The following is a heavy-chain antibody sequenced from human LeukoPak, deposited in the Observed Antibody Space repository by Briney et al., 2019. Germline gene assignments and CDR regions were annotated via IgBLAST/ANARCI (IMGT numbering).Heavy chain of an antibody. D-gene: IGHD2-2*01. J-gene: IGHJ4*02. CDR3: ARDCSSTSCYGGVFEY. CDR2: IKQDGSEK. Sequence: GGSLRLSCAASGFTFSSYWMSWVRQAPGKGLEWVANIKQDGSEKYYVDSVKGRFTISRDNAKNSLYLQMNSLRAEDTAVYYCARDCSSTSCYGGVFEYWGQGTLVIVSS. CDR1: GFTFSSYW. V-gene: IGHV3-7*01.